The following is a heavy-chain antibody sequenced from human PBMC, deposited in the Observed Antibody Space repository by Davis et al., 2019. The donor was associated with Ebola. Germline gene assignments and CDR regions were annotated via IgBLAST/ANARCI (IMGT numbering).Heavy chain of an antibody. D-gene: IGHD3-16*01. J-gene: IGHJ4*02. Sequence: AVSVKVSCKASGYTFTGYYMHWVRQAPGQGLEWMGRINPNSGGTNYAQKFQGRVTMTRDTSTSTVYMELSSLRSEDTAVYYCARDFDYDYVWGTSNWGFDYWGQGTLVTVSS. CDR3: ARDFDYDYVWGTSNWGFDY. CDR1: GYTFTGYY. V-gene: IGHV1-2*06. CDR2: INPNSGGT.